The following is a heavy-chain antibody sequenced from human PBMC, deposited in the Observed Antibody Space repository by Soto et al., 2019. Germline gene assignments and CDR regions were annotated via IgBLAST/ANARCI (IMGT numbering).Heavy chain of an antibody. Sequence: GGSLGLCCAASGFASSSYAMSGGRQAPGKGLEWVSAISVSGGSTYYADSVKGRFTISRDNSKNTLYLQMNSLRAEDTAVYYCARGTYGGSSYFDYRGQGNLVTVSS. CDR3: ARGTYGGSSYFDY. V-gene: IGHV3-23*01. CDR1: GFASSSYA. CDR2: ISVSGGST. D-gene: IGHD2-15*01. J-gene: IGHJ4*02.